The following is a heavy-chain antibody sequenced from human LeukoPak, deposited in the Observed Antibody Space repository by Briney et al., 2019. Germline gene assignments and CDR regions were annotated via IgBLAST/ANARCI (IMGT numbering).Heavy chain of an antibody. CDR2: INYSGST. CDR3: AVYSVSSGRFDP. D-gene: IGHD5/OR15-5a*01. Sequence: SETLSLACTVSGDSISSTTYFWTWIRQPPGKGLEWIGTINYSGSTYYHVSLRRRLTTSIDTSNNQFSLNLRSVTAADTAAYYCAVYSVSSGRFDPWGQGTRVTVSS. V-gene: IGHV4-39*01. J-gene: IGHJ5*02. CDR1: GDSISSTTYF.